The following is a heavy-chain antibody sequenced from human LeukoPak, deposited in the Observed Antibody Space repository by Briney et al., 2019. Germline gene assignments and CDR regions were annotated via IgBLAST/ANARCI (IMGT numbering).Heavy chain of an antibody. CDR2: MSSRDNTR. V-gene: IGHV3-48*03. J-gene: IGHJ4*02. Sequence: GGSLRLSCSASGFTFSSFEMHWVRQAPGKGLEWISYMSSRDNTRYYTESVRGRFTMSRDNAKNTLSLQMNSLRAEDTAFYYCARGFGRFGHRFGYLGQGTLVTVSS. D-gene: IGHD3-10*01. CDR1: GFTFSSFE. CDR3: ARGFGRFGHRFGY.